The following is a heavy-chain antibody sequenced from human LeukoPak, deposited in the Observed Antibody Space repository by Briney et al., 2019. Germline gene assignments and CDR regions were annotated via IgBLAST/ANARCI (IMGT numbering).Heavy chain of an antibody. CDR2: INHSGST. CDR1: GGSFSGYY. V-gene: IGHV4-34*01. Sequence: SETLSLTCAVYGGSFSGYYWSWLRQPPGKGLEWIGEINHSGSTNYNPSLKSRVTISVDTSKNQFSLKLSSVTAADTAVYYCARENSNYRGFDYWGQGTLVTVSS. D-gene: IGHD4-11*01. CDR3: ARENSNYRGFDY. J-gene: IGHJ4*02.